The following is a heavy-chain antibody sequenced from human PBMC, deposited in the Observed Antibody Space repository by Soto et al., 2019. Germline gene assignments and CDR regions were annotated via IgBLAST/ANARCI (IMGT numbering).Heavy chain of an antibody. CDR2: IYYSGST. CDR3: ARDPNPYYYDSRGFDY. J-gene: IGHJ4*02. V-gene: IGHV4-61*01. Sequence: QVQLQESGPGLVKPSETLSLTCTVSGGSVSSGSYYWSWIRQPPGRGLEWIGYIYYSGSTNYNPSPKSRVTPSVDTSHSQFSLTVSSVTAAASAVYYCARDPNPYYYDSRGFDYWGQGTLVTVSS. D-gene: IGHD3-22*01. CDR1: GGSVSSGSYY.